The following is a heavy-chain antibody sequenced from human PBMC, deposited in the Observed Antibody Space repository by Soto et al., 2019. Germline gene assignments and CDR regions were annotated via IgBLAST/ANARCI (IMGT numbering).Heavy chain of an antibody. J-gene: IGHJ5*02. CDR1: GYSFTSYW. Sequence: EVQLVQSGAEVKKPGESLRISCKGSGYSFTSYWISWVRQMPGKGLEWMGRIDPSDSYTNYSPSFQGHVTISADKSISTAYLQWSSLKASDTAMYYCASALGFGGNPTGWFDPWGQGTLVTVSS. CDR2: IDPSDSYT. D-gene: IGHD3-10*01. CDR3: ASALGFGGNPTGWFDP. V-gene: IGHV5-10-1*03.